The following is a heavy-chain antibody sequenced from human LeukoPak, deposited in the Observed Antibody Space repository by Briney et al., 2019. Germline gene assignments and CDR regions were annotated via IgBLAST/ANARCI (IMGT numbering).Heavy chain of an antibody. J-gene: IGHJ3*02. CDR1: GYTFTRSY. CDR2: INPSGGNT. CDR3: AREDHYDSSGQVVQAFDM. Sequence: GAPGQASCKASGYTFTRSYMHWGPQAPGHGLEWMGIINPSGGNTSHAQKIQGRVTMTRDTSTSTVYMELSSLRSEDTAVYYCAREDHYDSSGQVVQAFDMWGQGTMVTVSS. D-gene: IGHD3-22*01. V-gene: IGHV1-46*01.